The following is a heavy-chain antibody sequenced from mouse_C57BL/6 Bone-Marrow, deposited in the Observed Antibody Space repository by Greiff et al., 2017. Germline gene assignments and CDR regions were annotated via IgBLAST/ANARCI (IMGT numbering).Heavy chain of an antibody. CDR2: IDPSDSYT. J-gene: IGHJ3*01. V-gene: IGHV1-50*01. D-gene: IGHD2-4*01. CDR1: GYTFTSYW. Sequence: VQLQQPGAELVKPGASVKLSCKASGYTFTSYWMPWVKQRPGQGLEWIGEIDPSDSYTNYNQKFKGKATLTVDTSSSTAYMQLSSLTSEDSAVYYCARYYDEDWFAYWGQGTLVTVSA. CDR3: ARYYDEDWFAY.